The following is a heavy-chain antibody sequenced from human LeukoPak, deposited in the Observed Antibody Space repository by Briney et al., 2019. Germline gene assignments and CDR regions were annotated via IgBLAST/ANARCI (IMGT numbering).Heavy chain of an antibody. Sequence: SGPTLGNPTETLTLTCTFSGFSLSTSGVGVGWIRQPPVKALEWLALIYWNDDKRYSPSLKSRLTITKDTSKNQVVLTMTNMDPVDTATYYCARTGTVARFDYWGQGTLVTVSS. D-gene: IGHD7-27*01. V-gene: IGHV2-5*01. CDR3: ARTGTVARFDY. J-gene: IGHJ4*02. CDR2: IYWNDDK. CDR1: GFSLSTSGVG.